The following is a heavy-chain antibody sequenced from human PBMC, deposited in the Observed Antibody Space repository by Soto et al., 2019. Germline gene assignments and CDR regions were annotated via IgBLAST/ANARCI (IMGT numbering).Heavy chain of an antibody. CDR2: INAGSGDT. Sequence: QVQLVQSGAEVKKPGASVKVSCEASGYSFKTYSIHWVRQAPGQRLEWMGSINAGSGDTKYSPHFXXRXXITRDTTATTAYMEMRSLRSEDTAVYYCARNRLLWYEDFDPWGQGTLVIVSS. CDR3: ARNRLLWYEDFDP. CDR1: GYSFKTYS. V-gene: IGHV1-3*01. D-gene: IGHD3-10*01. J-gene: IGHJ5*02.